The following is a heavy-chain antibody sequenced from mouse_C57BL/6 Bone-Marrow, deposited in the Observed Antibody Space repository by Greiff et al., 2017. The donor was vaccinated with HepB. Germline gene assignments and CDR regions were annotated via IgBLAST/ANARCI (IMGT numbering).Heavy chain of an antibody. CDR2: IYPGDGDT. CDR1: GYAFSSYW. Sequence: QVQLQQSGAELVKPGASVKISCKASGYAFSSYWMNWVKQRPGKGLEWIGQIYPGDGDTNYNGKFKGKATLTADKSSSTAYMQLSSLTSEDSAVYFCARRPGSPWYFDVWGTGTTVTVSS. CDR3: ARRPGSPWYFDV. V-gene: IGHV1-80*01. D-gene: IGHD1-1*01. J-gene: IGHJ1*03.